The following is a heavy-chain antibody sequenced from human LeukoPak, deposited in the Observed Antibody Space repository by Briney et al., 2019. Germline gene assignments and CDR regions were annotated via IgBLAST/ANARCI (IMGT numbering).Heavy chain of an antibody. J-gene: IGHJ4*02. CDR1: GFSFTNAR. CDR3: TTDLGYSYDDF. CDR2: IRSKTDGGTT. D-gene: IGHD5-18*01. Sequence: GGSLRPSCAASGFSFTNARMAWVRQAPGKGLEWVGRIRSKTDGGTTDYAAPVKGRFAISRDDSKQTLYLQMSSLKSGDTAVYYCTTDLGYSYDDFWGQGTLVTVSS. V-gene: IGHV3-15*01.